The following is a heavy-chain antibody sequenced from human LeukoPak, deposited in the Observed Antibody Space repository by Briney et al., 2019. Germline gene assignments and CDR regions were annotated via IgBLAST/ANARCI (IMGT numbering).Heavy chain of an antibody. V-gene: IGHV3-21*01. D-gene: IGHD2-2*01. CDR1: GFTFSSYA. CDR3: ASSLHCSSTSCSEGDAFDI. J-gene: IGHJ3*02. CDR2: ISSSSSYI. Sequence: GGSLRLSCAASGFTFSSYAMHWVRQAPGKGLEWVSSISSSSSYIYYADSVKGRFTISRDNAKNSLYLQMNSLRAEDTAVYYCASSLHCSSTSCSEGDAFDIWGQGTMVTVSS.